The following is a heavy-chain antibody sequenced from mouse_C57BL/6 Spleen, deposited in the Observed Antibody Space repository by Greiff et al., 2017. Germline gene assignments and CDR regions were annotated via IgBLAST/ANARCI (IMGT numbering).Heavy chain of an antibody. D-gene: IGHD6-1*01. CDR1: GFNIKDDY. Sequence: DVKLVESGAELVRPGASVKLSCTASGFNIKDDYMHWVKQRPEQGLEWIGWIDPENGDTEYASKFQGKATITADTSSNTAYLQLSSLTSEDTAVYYCTTDAKKSPAYWGQGTLVTVSA. CDR2: IDPENGDT. J-gene: IGHJ3*01. V-gene: IGHV14-4*01. CDR3: TTDAKKSPAY.